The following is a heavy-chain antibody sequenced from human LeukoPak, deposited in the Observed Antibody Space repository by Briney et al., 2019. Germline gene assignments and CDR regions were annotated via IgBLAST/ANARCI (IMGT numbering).Heavy chain of an antibody. CDR1: GFTFSSYE. D-gene: IGHD2-2*01. J-gene: IGHJ4*02. CDR2: ISSGSTI. V-gene: IGHV3-48*03. CDR3: ARVGLSALFDY. Sequence: GGSLRLSCAASGFTFSSYEMNWVRQAPGKGLEWVSYISSGSTIYYADSVKGRFTISRDNAKNSLYLQMNSLRAEDTAVYYCARVGLSALFDYWGQGTLVTVSS.